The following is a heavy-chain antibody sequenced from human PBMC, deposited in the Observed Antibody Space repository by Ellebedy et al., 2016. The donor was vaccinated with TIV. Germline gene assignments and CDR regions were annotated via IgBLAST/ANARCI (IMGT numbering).Heavy chain of an antibody. J-gene: IGHJ2*01. V-gene: IGHV3-30-3*01. CDR3: ARGRYCSSTSCNFAWYFDL. Sequence: GESLKISXAASGFTFSSYAMHWVRQAPGKGLEWVAVISYDGSNKYYADSVKGRFTISRDNSKNTLYLQMNSLRAEDTAVYYCARGRYCSSTSCNFAWYFDLWGRGTLVTVSS. CDR2: ISYDGSNK. CDR1: GFTFSSYA. D-gene: IGHD2-2*01.